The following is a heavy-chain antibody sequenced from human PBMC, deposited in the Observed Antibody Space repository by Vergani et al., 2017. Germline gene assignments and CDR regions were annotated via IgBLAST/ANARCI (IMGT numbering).Heavy chain of an antibody. V-gene: IGHV1-69*12. CDR3: ARDSTVRGVITILFDL. CDR2: IIPIFGTA. J-gene: IGHJ2*01. Sequence: QVQLVQSGAEVKKPGSSVKVSCKASGGTFSSYAISWVRQAPGQGLDWMGGIIPIFGTANYAQKFQGRVTITADESTSTAYMELSSLRSEDTAVYYCARDSTVRGVITILFDLWGRGTLVTVSS. CDR1: GGTFSSYA. D-gene: IGHD3-10*01.